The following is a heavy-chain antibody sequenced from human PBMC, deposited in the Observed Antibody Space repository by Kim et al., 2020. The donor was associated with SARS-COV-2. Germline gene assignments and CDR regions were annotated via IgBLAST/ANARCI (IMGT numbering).Heavy chain of an antibody. Sequence: ASVKVSCNISGHTLSQLSMHWVRQAPGKGLQWVGGFDPAEGETVLGQNFHGRVTLTEDTATDTAHMEMFSLTSDDTAVYYCATSYGWGSYTYYYQHWGQGTLVTVSS. J-gene: IGHJ4*02. CDR3: ATSYGWGSYTYYYQH. CDR2: FDPAEGET. V-gene: IGHV1-24*01. CDR1: GHTLSQLS. D-gene: IGHD3-10*01.